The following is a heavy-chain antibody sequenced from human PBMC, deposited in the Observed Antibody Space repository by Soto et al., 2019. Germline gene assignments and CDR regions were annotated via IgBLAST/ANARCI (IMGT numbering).Heavy chain of an antibody. CDR3: ARGRDGDY. Sequence: QVHLVQSGAEVKKPGASVKVSCKGSGYAFTTYGITWVRQAPGQGLEWMGWISAHNGNTNYAQKLQGRVTVTRDTSTSTAYMELSSLRCDGTGVYYCARGRDGDYWGQGAVVTVSS. D-gene: IGHD6-6*01. CDR2: ISAHNGNT. V-gene: IGHV1-18*01. J-gene: IGHJ4*02. CDR1: GYAFTTYG.